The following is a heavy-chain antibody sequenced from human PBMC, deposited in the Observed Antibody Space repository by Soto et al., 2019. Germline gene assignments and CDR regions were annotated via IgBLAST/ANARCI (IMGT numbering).Heavy chain of an antibody. V-gene: IGHV3-33*08. J-gene: IGHJ4*02. CDR2: IDYNEINQ. CDR1: GFTFRTNV. D-gene: IGHD2-2*01. CDR3: ARDFCPVPTCYDL. Sequence: GGSLRLSCVASGFTFRTNVMHWVRQAPGKGLEWVAGIDYNEINQYYIDPVKGRFTISRDQSKNTLYLQMNSLRAEDTAVYYCARDFCPVPTCYDLWGQGVLVTAPQ.